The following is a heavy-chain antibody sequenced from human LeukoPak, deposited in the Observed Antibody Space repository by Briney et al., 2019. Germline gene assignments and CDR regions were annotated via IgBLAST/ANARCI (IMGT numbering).Heavy chain of an antibody. CDR2: IWFDGSNK. CDR1: GFIFNKDA. CDR3: VRDPSRSGFAFES. D-gene: IGHD1-14*01. Sequence: GGSLRLSCAASGFIFNKDAMHWVRQAPGRGLEWVAFIWFDGSNKHYADSVKGRFTISRDNSEDTVFLQMNSLRAEDTAVYCCVRDPSRSGFAFESWGQGALVTVSS. J-gene: IGHJ4*02. V-gene: IGHV3-33*01.